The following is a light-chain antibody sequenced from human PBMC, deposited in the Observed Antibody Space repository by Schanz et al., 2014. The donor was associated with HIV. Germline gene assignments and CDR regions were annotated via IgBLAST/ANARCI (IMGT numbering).Light chain of an antibody. CDR2: AAS. CDR1: QGISTY. J-gene: IGKJ4*01. V-gene: IGKV1-8*01. Sequence: AIRITQSPSSLSASTGDRVNITCRASQGISTYLAWYQQKPGKAPKLLISAASSLQSGVPPRFSGSGSGTDFTLTISSLQPEDFATYYCQQSYSTPLTFGGGTKVEIK. CDR3: QQSYSTPLT.